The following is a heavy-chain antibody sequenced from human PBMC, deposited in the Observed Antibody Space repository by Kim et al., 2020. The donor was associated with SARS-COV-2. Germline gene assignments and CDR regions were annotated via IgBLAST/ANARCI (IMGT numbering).Heavy chain of an antibody. CDR3: ARADYYDSSGYQD. D-gene: IGHD3-22*01. V-gene: IGHV1-2*06. Sequence: ASVKVSCKASGYTFTGYYMHWVRQAPGQGLEWMGRINPNSGGTNYAQKFQGRVTMTRDTSISTAYMELSRLRSDDTAVYYCARADYYDSSGYQDWGQGTLVTVSS. J-gene: IGHJ4*02. CDR1: GYTFTGYY. CDR2: INPNSGGT.